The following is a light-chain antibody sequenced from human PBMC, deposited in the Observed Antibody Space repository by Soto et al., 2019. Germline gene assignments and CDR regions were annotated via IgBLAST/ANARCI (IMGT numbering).Light chain of an antibody. CDR1: QSVSGNY. Sequence: EIVLTQSPGTLSLSPGERATLSCRASQSVSGNYLAWYQQKPGQAPRLLMSGASNRATGIPDGFTGSGSGTDFTLTISSLEPEDLAVYYCQQRGNRPPCTFGQGTKVDIK. V-gene: IGKV3D-20*02. J-gene: IGKJ1*01. CDR3: QQRGNRPPCT. CDR2: GAS.